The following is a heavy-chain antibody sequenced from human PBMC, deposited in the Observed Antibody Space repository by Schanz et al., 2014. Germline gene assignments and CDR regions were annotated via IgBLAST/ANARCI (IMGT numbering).Heavy chain of an antibody. J-gene: IGHJ6*03. CDR1: GFTISSYS. D-gene: IGHD4-17*01. V-gene: IGHV3-21*01. CDR2: ISSSGSYI. Sequence: VQLVESGGGVVQPGGSLRLSCAASGFTISSYSMNWVRQAPGKGLEWVSSISSSGSYIYYADSVKGRFSISRDNAKNSLFLQMNRLRAEDTAVYYCARDGDRFYHNYYMDVWGKGTTVTVSS. CDR3: ARDGDRFYHNYYMDV.